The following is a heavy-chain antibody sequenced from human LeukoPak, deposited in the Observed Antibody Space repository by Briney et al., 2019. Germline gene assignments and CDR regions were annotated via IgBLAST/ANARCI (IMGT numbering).Heavy chain of an antibody. CDR1: GVSLTTYY. CDR3: ARHYCSGGSCKPDY. V-gene: IGHV4-59*08. Sequence: SETLSLTCTVSGVSLTTYYWTWIRQPPGKGLEFIGYISYTGSTSYSPSLKSRVTISLATSKNQFSLKLTSVTAADTAVYYCARHYCSGGSCKPDYWGQGTLVTVSS. CDR2: ISYTGST. D-gene: IGHD2-15*01. J-gene: IGHJ4*02.